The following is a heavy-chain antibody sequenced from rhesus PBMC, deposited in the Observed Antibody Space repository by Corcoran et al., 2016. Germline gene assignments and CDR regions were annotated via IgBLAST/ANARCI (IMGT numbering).Heavy chain of an antibody. J-gene: IGHJ4*01. Sequence: QVQLQESGPGLVTPSETLPLTCAVSGSSISRNYWSWIGQAPGKGREWIGSIYGSCGRTDYNPTHKSRGTIAKDTSKKQFYLKLSSVTAADTAVYYCTSGGWSPYYFDYWGQGVLVTVSS. D-gene: IGHD6-37*01. CDR2: IYGSCGRT. V-gene: IGHV4S2*01. CDR3: TSGGWSPYYFDY. CDR1: GSSISRNY.